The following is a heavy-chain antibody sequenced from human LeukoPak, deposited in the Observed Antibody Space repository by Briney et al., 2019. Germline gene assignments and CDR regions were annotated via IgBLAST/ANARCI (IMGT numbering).Heavy chain of an antibody. CDR2: IYPGDSDT. J-gene: IGHJ4*02. CDR1: GYRFTSYW. Sequence: GESLKISCTTSGYRFTSYWIGWVRQMPGKGLEWMGIIYPGDSDTRYSPSFQGQVTISADKSISAAYLQWSSLKASDTAMYYCASQLRLGELSEPFDYWGQGTLVTVSS. D-gene: IGHD3-16*02. V-gene: IGHV5-51*01. CDR3: ASQLRLGELSEPFDY.